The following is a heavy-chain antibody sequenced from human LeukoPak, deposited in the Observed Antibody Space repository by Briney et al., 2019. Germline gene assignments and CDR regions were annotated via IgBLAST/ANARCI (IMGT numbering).Heavy chain of an antibody. Sequence: PGGSLRLSCAASGFTLRSYDMSWVRQAPGKGLEWVAATSGSGVYSYYADSVRGRFTISRDNSQNTLYLQMDSLRAEDTALYYCAKEYSGYDFDYWGQGTLVTVSS. CDR3: AKEYSGYDFDY. CDR2: TSGSGVYS. V-gene: IGHV3-23*01. J-gene: IGHJ4*02. CDR1: GFTLRSYD. D-gene: IGHD5-12*01.